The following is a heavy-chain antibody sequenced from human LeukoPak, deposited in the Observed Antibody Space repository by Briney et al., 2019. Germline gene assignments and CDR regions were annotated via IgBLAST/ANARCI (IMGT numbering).Heavy chain of an antibody. D-gene: IGHD5-24*01. J-gene: IGHJ3*02. V-gene: IGHV3-23*01. CDR2: ISGSGGST. CDR1: GFTFSSYA. CDR3: ARGRRSPGRWLQSVDAFDI. Sequence: GGSLRLSCAASGFTFSSYAMSWVRQAPGKGLEWVSAISGSGGSTYYADSVKGRFTISRDNSKNTLYLQMNSLRVEDTAVYYCARGRRSPGRWLQSVDAFDIWGQGTMVTVSS.